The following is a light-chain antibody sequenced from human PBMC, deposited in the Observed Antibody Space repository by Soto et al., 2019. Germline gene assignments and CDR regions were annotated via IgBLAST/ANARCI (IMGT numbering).Light chain of an antibody. J-gene: IGLJ1*01. V-gene: IGLV2-23*02. CDR3: CSYADNNTYV. CDR1: SSDIGNFRL. CDR2: EVN. Sequence: QSALAQPASVSGSPGQSITISCTGTSSDIGNFRLVSWYQQHPGKVPKVVMFEVNKRHSWVSIRLSGSTSGKTASLTISGHQTEDEADYYCCSYADNNTYVFDSGTKGTVL.